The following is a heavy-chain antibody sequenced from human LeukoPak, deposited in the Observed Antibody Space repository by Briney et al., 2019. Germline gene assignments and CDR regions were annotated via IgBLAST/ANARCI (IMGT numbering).Heavy chain of an antibody. CDR3: ARGTPTTRDFDY. Sequence: GGSLRLSCVASGLTFSSYNMNWVRQAPGKGLEWVSFISSSSNYIYYADSVKGRFAISRDNAKNSLLLQMNSLRAEDTAVYYCARGTPTTRDFDYWGQGTLVTVSS. CDR1: GLTFSSYN. D-gene: IGHD4-11*01. V-gene: IGHV3-21*01. CDR2: ISSSSNYI. J-gene: IGHJ4*02.